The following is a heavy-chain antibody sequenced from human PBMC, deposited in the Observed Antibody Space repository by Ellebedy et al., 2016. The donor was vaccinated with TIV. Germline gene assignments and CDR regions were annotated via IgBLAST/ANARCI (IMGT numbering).Heavy chain of an antibody. D-gene: IGHD5-18*01. CDR2: IYSGGST. J-gene: IGHJ4*02. CDR3: GVDTDMVINY. CDR1: GFTVSSNY. V-gene: IGHV3-66*01. Sequence: PGGSLRLSCAASGFTVSSNYMSWARQAPGKGLEWVSVIYSGGSTYYADSVKGRFTISRDNSKNTLYLQMNSLRAEDTAVYYCGVDTDMVINYWGQGTLVTVSS.